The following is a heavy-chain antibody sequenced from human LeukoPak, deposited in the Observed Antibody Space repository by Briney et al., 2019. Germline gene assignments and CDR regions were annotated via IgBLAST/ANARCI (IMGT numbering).Heavy chain of an antibody. D-gene: IGHD2-2*01. J-gene: IGHJ3*02. CDR2: INSDGSST. CDR3: ASPAPEGYCSSTSCPGAFDI. CDR1: GFTFSSYW. V-gene: IGHV3-74*01. Sequence: PGGSLRLSCAASGFTFSSYWMHWVRQAPGRGLVRVSRINSDGSSTSYADSVKGRFTISRDNAKNTLYLQMNSLRAEDTAVYYCASPAPEGYCSSTSCPGAFDIWGQGTMVTVSS.